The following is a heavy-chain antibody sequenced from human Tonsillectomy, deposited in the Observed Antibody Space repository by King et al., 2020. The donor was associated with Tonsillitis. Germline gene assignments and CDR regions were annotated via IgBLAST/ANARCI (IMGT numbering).Heavy chain of an antibody. V-gene: IGHV1-69*04. CDR3: ARDAGYCSGGSCYGYYYYYMDV. CDR2: IIATLDIA. CDR1: GGSFSNYA. Sequence: VQLVQSGAEMRKPGSSVKVSCKASGGSFSNYAISWVRQAPGQGLEWMGRIIATLDIANYAQKFQGRVTITADKSTSTAYMELSSLRSEDTAVYYCARDAGYCSGGSCYGYYYYYMDVWGKGTTVTVSS. D-gene: IGHD2-15*01. J-gene: IGHJ6*03.